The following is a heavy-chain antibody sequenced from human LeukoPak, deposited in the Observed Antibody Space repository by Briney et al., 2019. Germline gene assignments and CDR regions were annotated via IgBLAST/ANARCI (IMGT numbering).Heavy chain of an antibody. D-gene: IGHD5-12*01. J-gene: IGHJ4*02. V-gene: IGHV3-53*01. CDR1: GFTVSSNY. CDR3: ARVKLTVATNYFDY. Sequence: PGGSLRLSCAASGFTVSSNYMSWVRQPPGKGLEWVSLIYSGGSTFYADSVKGRFTVSRDNSKNTLYLHMNSLRADDTAVYYCARVKLTVATNYFDYWGQGTLVTVSS. CDR2: IYSGGST.